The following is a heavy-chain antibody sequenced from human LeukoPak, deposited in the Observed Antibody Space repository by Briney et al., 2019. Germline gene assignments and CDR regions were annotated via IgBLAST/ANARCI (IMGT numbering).Heavy chain of an antibody. CDR1: GASISSYY. J-gene: IGHJ4*02. CDR2: IYYSGST. CDR3: ARGSVPYSSSWYHFDY. V-gene: IGHV4-59*01. D-gene: IGHD6-13*01. Sequence: SGTLSLTCTVSGASISSYYWSWIRQPPGKGLEWIGYIYYSGSTNYNPSLKSRVTISVDTSKNQFSLKLSSVTAADTAVYYCARGSVPYSSSWYHFDYWGQGTLVTVSS.